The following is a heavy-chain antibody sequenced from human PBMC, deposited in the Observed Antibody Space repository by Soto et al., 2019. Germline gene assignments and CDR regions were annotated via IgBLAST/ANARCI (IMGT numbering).Heavy chain of an antibody. CDR3: ARQDGVVTLIDY. V-gene: IGHV4-39*01. D-gene: IGHD3-3*01. CDR1: GGSISSSSYY. CDR2: IYYSGST. J-gene: IGHJ4*02. Sequence: SETPSLTCTVSGGSISSSSYYWGWIRQPPGKGLEWIGSIYYSGSTYYNPSLKSRVTISVDTSKNQFSLKLSSVTAADTAVYYCARQDGVVTLIDYWGQGTLVTVSS.